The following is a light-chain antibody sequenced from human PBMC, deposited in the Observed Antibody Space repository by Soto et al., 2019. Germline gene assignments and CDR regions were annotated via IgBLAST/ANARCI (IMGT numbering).Light chain of an antibody. CDR3: CSYAGYTTLL. CDR1: SSDVGSYNL. Sequence: QSVLTQPASVSGSPGQSITISCTGTSSDVGSYNLVSWYQQHPGKAPKLMIYEGSKRPSGVSNRFSGSKSGNTASLTISGLQAEDEADYYCCSYAGYTTLLFGGGTKLTVL. V-gene: IGLV2-23*01. J-gene: IGLJ2*01. CDR2: EGS.